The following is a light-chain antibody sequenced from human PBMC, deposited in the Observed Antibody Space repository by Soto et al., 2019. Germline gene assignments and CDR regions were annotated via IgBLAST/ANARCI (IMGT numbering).Light chain of an antibody. Sequence: EIVLTQSPGTLSLSPGERATLSCRASQSVSSSSLAWYQQKRGQAPRLLIHDASSRATGIPDRFSGSGSGTDFTLTISRLEPEDFAVYYCQQRSNWLTFGGGTKVDIK. V-gene: IGKV3D-20*02. CDR2: DAS. J-gene: IGKJ4*01. CDR3: QQRSNWLT. CDR1: QSVSSSS.